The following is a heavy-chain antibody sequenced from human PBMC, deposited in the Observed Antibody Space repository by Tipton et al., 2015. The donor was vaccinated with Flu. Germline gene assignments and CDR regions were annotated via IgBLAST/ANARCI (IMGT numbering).Heavy chain of an antibody. J-gene: IGHJ6*02. Sequence: QLVQSGAEVKKSGESLKISCEGSGCTFTNYWIGWVRQMPGKGLEWMGIIYPGDSDTRYSPSFQGQVTISADKSISSAYLQWSSLKASDTAMYYCVRLYCSGGSCYSGYVYNYYNLDVWGQGTTVTVSS. CDR1: GCTFTNYW. D-gene: IGHD2-15*01. V-gene: IGHV5-51*03. CDR2: IYPGDSDT. CDR3: VRLYCSGGSCYSGYVYNYYNLDV.